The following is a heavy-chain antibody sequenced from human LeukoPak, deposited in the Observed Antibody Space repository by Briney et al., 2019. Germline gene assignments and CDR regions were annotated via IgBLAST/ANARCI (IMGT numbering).Heavy chain of an antibody. V-gene: IGHV4-31*03. CDR1: GGSISSGGYY. Sequence: SETLSLTCTVSGGSISSGGYYWSWIRQHPGKGLEWIGYIYYSGSTYYNPSLKSRVTISVDTSKNQFSPKLSSVTAADTAVYYCARTQGENYYYYGMDVWGQGTTVTVSS. CDR3: ARTQGENYYYYGMDV. CDR2: IYYSGST. J-gene: IGHJ6*02.